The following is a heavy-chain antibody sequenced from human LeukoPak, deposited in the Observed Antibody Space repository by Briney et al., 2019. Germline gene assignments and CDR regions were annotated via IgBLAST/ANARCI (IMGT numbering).Heavy chain of an antibody. V-gene: IGHV4-4*07. CDR1: GGSISSYY. Sequence: AETLSLTCTVSGGSISSYYWSWIRQPAGKGLEWIGRIYTSGNTNYSPSLKSRVTMSVATPKHQFPLKLHSVTATDPAVYYCPSESTVAGTARSLDYWRQGTLLTVSS. CDR3: PSESTVAGTARSLDY. CDR2: IYTSGNT. D-gene: IGHD6-13*01. J-gene: IGHJ4*02.